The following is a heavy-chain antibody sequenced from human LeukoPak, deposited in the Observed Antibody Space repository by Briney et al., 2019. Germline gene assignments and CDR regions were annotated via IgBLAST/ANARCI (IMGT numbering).Heavy chain of an antibody. CDR3: ARVVWSGYSSSWSKIDY. Sequence: GGSLRLSCAASGFTFSDFYMTWIRQAPGRGLAWVSYISSSGATIYYADSLKGRFTISRDNAKNSLYLQVNSLRAEDTAVYYCARVVWSGYSSSWSKIDYWGQGTPVTVSS. CDR2: ISSSGATI. J-gene: IGHJ4*02. CDR1: GFTFSDFY. D-gene: IGHD6-13*01. V-gene: IGHV3-11*01.